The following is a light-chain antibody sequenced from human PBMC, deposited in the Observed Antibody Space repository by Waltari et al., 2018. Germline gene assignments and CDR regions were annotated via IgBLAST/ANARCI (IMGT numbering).Light chain of an antibody. J-gene: IGKJ4*01. CDR2: DTS. CDR3: QQGSILPLT. Sequence: VLTQSPATLSLSAGERATLSCRASQSVFNYLAWYQQKRGQAPRLLIYDTSKRATGIPARFSGSGSGTDFTLTISNLEADDFALYYCQQGSILPLTFGGGT. CDR1: QSVFNY. V-gene: IGKV3-11*01.